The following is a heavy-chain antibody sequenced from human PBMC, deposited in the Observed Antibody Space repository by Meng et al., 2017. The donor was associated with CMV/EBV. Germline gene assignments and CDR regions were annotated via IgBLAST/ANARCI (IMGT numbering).Heavy chain of an antibody. J-gene: IGHJ4*02. V-gene: IGHV4-30-4*08. D-gene: IGHD1-14*01. Sequence: VPLPRPGPGLVKPSQPLSRTCTVSGGSISSGDYYWSWIRQPPGKGLEWIGYIYYSGSTYYIPSLKSRVTISVDTSKNQFSLKLSSVTAADTAVYYCARVTSRVAGAFDYWGQGTLVTVSS. CDR1: GGSISSGDYY. CDR3: ARVTSRVAGAFDY. CDR2: IYYSGST.